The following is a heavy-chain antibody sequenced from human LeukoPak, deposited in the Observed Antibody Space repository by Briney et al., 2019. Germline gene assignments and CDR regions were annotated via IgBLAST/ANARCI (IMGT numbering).Heavy chain of an antibody. V-gene: IGHV2-5*01. J-gene: IGHJ4*02. Sequence: SGPTLANPKQPLTLTCTISGFSFSGLSFSSSGLSVGWIRQPPAKALEWLALIYCNGNTRYNPSLRTRVTITRDTSENQVVLTMTNADPLDTATYYCAHGRGFGTGDYFDYWGQGTLVTVSS. CDR2: IYCNGNT. CDR3: AHGRGFGTGDYFDY. D-gene: IGHD3-10*01. CDR1: GLSFSSSGLS.